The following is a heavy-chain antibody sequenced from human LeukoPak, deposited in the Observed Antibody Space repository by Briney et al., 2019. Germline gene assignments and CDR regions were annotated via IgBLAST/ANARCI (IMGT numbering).Heavy chain of an antibody. J-gene: IGHJ4*02. CDR1: GFTFSNYA. D-gene: IGHD2-21*02. CDR2: IIGISDNT. CDR3: ARKTATQNFDS. V-gene: IGHV3-23*01. Sequence: PGGSLRLPCAASGFTFSNYAMTWVRQAPGRGLEWVSIIGISDNTYYADSVKGRFTISRDSSKNTLYLQMNSLRAEDTALYYCARKTATQNFDSWGQGTLVTVSS.